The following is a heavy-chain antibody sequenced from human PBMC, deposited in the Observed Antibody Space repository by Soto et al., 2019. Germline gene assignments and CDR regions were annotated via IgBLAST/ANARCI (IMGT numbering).Heavy chain of an antibody. CDR1: GFTFSSYS. J-gene: IGHJ3*02. CDR3: ARDPSPAATIAFDI. D-gene: IGHD6-13*01. CDR2: ISSSSSYI. V-gene: IGHV3-21*01. Sequence: PGGSLRLSCAASGFTFSSYSMNWVRQAPGKGLEWVSSISSSSSYIYYADSVKGRFTISRDNAKNSLYLQMNSLRAEDTAVYYCARDPSPAATIAFDIWGQGTMVTVSS.